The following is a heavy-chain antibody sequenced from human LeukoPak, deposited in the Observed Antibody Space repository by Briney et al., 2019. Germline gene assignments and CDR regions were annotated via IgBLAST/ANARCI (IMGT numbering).Heavy chain of an antibody. CDR3: ARVAGRTVLRFLEWSKRGGYYFDY. Sequence: SETLSLTCTVSGYSISNGYYWGWIRQPPGKGLEWIGSMFHSGSTNYNPSLKSRVTISVDTSKNQFSLKLSSVTAADTAVYYCARVAGRTVLRFLEWSKRGGYYFDYWGQGTLVTVSS. D-gene: IGHD3-3*01. CDR2: MFHSGST. CDR1: GYSISNGYY. V-gene: IGHV4-38-2*02. J-gene: IGHJ4*02.